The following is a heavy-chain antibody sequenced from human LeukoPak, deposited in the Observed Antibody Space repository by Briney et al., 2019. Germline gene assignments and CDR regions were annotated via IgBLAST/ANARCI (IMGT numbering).Heavy chain of an antibody. CDR2: INHSGST. V-gene: IGHV4-30-2*01. CDR3: ARSIAARRRLADP. CDR1: GGSISSGGYY. Sequence: SQTLSLTCTVSGGSISSGGYYWSWIRQPPGKGLEWIGEINHSGSTNYNPSLKSRVTISVDTSKNQFSLKLSSVTAADTAVYYCARSIAARRRLADPWGQGTLVTVSS. D-gene: IGHD6-6*01. J-gene: IGHJ5*02.